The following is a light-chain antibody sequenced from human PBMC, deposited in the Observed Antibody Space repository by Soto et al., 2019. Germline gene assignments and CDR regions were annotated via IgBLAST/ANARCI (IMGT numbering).Light chain of an antibody. V-gene: IGKV3-20*01. CDR1: QSISGSY. CDR3: QQYGSSFRYT. J-gene: IGKJ2*01. Sequence: EIVLTQSPGTLSLSPGERATLSCRASQSISGSYLTWYQQKPGQAPRLLIYGASSRATGIPDRFSGSGSGTDFTLTISRLEPEDSAVYYCQQYGSSFRYTFGQGTKLEIK. CDR2: GAS.